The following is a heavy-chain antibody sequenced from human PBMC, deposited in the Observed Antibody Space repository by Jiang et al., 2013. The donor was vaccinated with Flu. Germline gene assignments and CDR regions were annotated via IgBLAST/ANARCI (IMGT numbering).Heavy chain of an antibody. CDR3: ARAIGYCSGGSCSEAGYYFDY. CDR2: ISGSGGST. J-gene: IGHJ4*02. Sequence: SYAMRLGPARRPGKGGWSGSSAISGSGGSTYYADSVKGRFTISRDNSKNTLYLQMNSLRAEDTAVYYCARAIGYCSGGSCSEAGYYFDYWGQGTLVTVSS. V-gene: IGHV3-23*01. CDR1: SYA. D-gene: IGHD2-15*01.